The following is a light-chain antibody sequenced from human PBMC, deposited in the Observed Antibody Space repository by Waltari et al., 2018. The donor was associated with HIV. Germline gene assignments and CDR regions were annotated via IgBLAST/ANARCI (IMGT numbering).Light chain of an antibody. CDR2: NDR. CDR1: TIGTKD. J-gene: IGLJ3*02. Sequence: SYELTQPFSVSVALGQTVRITSGGSTIGTKDVHWYQQGPGQAPLLVIFNDRNRPSGIPERFSGSKSRNTATLTISGAQAGDEADYYCQVWHYSVVFGGGTKLTVL. V-gene: IGLV3-9*01. CDR3: QVWHYSVV.